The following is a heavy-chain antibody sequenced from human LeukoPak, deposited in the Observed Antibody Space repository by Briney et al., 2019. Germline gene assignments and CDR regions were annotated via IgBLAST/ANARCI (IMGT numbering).Heavy chain of an antibody. D-gene: IGHD3-3*01. CDR3: AKDRTIFGVVTTFDY. J-gene: IGHJ4*02. V-gene: IGHV3-30*18. CDR2: ISYDGSNK. Sequence: PGGSQRLSCAASGFTFSSYGMHWVRQAPGKGLEWVAVISYDGSNKYYADSVKGRFTISRDNSKNTLYLQMNSLRAGDTAVYYCAKDRTIFGVVTTFDYWGQGTLVTVSS. CDR1: GFTFSSYG.